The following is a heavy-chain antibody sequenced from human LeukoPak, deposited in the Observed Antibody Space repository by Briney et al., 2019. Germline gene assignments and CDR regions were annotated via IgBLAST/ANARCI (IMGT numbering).Heavy chain of an antibody. CDR2: ISYDGSNK. D-gene: IGHD3-22*01. Sequence: PGRSLRLSCAASGFTFSSYGMHWVRQAPGKGLEWVAVISYDGSNKYYADSVKGRFTISRDNSKNTLYLQMNSLRAEDTAVYYCARDRRRRTYYYDSSGYYFGDYWGQGTLVTVSS. CDR1: GFTFSSYG. J-gene: IGHJ4*02. V-gene: IGHV3-30*03. CDR3: ARDRRRRTYYYDSSGYYFGDY.